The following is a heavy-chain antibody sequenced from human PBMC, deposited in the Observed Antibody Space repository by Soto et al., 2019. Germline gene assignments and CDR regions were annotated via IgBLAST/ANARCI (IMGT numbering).Heavy chain of an antibody. J-gene: IGHJ3*02. CDR3: AKVIARLTTIVVGGAFDI. CDR2: IGWNGGSI. Sequence: GGSLRLSCAASGFTFDDYAMHWVRQAPGKGLEWVSGIGWNGGSIAYADSVRGRFTISRDNAKNSLYLQMNSLRPEDTALYYCAKVIARLTTIVVGGAFDIWGQGTMVTVSS. CDR1: GFTFDDYA. D-gene: IGHD3-22*01. V-gene: IGHV3-9*01.